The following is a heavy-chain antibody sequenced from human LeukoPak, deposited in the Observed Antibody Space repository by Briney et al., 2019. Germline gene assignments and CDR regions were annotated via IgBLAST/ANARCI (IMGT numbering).Heavy chain of an antibody. V-gene: IGHV3-30*02. CDR2: TRYDGSEK. D-gene: IGHD3-10*01. CDR3: AKGPNYYASGTWGNWFDP. J-gene: IGHJ5*02. Sequence: PGGSLRLSCAASGFTFSSYGMHWVRQAPGKGLEWVAFTRYDGSEKYYADSVKGRFTISRDNSKNTLSLQMNSLRTEDTAVYYCAKGPNYYASGTWGNWFDPWGQGTLVTVSS. CDR1: GFTFSSYG.